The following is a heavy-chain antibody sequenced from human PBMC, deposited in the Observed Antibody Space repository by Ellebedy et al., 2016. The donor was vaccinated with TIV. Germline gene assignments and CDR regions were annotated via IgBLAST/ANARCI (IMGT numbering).Heavy chain of an antibody. CDR2: ISDSGPNT. CDR3: VTHYDVLPAQYQGFDY. CDR1: GFTFSDHS. V-gene: IGHV3-23*01. J-gene: IGHJ4*02. D-gene: IGHD3-9*01. Sequence: GESLKISCAVSGFTFSDHSMDWVRQAPGRGLEWVAAISDSGPNTYHADSVKGRFTISRDNSKNTLYLQMNSLRAEDTALYYCVTHYDVLPAQYQGFDYWGQGTLITVSS.